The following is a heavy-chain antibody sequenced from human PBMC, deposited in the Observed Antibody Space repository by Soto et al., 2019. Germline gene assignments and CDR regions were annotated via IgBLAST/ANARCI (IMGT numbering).Heavy chain of an antibody. CDR2: ISDSGST. Sequence: SETLSLTCPFSGGSISGGGYYWRWIRQHPGKGLEWIGFISDSGSTYYNPSLQSRVTISVDTSRNQFSLNLNSVTAADTAVYYCAKDPLYGWFDPWGQGTLVTVSS. D-gene: IGHD2-2*02. CDR3: AKDPLYGWFDP. CDR1: GGSISGGGYY. J-gene: IGHJ5*02. V-gene: IGHV4-31*03.